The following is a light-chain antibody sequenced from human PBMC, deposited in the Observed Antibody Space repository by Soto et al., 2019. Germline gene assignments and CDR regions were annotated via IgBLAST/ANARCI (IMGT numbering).Light chain of an antibody. J-gene: IGKJ1*01. CDR3: QQYYNWLWT. Sequence: IVMTQSPATLSVSPGDGATLSCRASLSIGSNLAWYQQRPGQAPRLLIYDASSRATGIPARFSGSGSGTEFTLTINSLQSEDSAVYSRQQYYNWLWTFGQGTRVEIK. V-gene: IGKV3-15*01. CDR2: DAS. CDR1: LSIGSN.